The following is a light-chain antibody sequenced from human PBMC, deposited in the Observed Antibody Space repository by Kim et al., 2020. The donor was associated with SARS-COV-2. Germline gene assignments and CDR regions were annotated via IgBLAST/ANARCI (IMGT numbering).Light chain of an antibody. J-gene: IGKJ1*01. CDR2: GAS. CDR1: QSVSSY. CDR3: QQYGSS. V-gene: IGKV3-20*01. Sequence: TRSLSPGERATLSCRASQSVSSYLAWYQQKPGQAPRLLIYGASSRATGIPDRFSGSGSGTDFTLTINRLEPEDFAVYYCQQYGSSFGQGTKVDIK.